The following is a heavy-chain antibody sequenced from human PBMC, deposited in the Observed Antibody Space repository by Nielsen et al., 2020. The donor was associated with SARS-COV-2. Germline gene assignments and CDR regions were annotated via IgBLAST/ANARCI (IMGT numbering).Heavy chain of an antibody. CDR3: ARGNFYYYYMDV. J-gene: IGHJ6*03. CDR2: FTPSGGS. Sequence: GSLRLSCAASGFTFSSYAMSWVRQAPGKGLEWVGEFTPSGGSKYNPSLESRVTILGDTSKKQVSLKMNSLSATDTAVYYCARGNFYYYYMDVWGKGTSVTVSS. CDR1: GFTFSSYA. V-gene: IGHV4-34*01.